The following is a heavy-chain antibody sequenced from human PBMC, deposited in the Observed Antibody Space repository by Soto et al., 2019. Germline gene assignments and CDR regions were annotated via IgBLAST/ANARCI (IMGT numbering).Heavy chain of an antibody. CDR1: GYTFTTYG. CDR3: ARAYCRGGACYGPDY. D-gene: IGHD2-15*01. CDR2: INTYNGDT. J-gene: IGHJ4*02. Sequence: QVQLVQSGAEVKKPGASVKVSCKASGYTFTTYGISWVRQAPGQGPEWMGWINTYNGDTKCAQKFQGRVTVTTDSSTSTAYLELRSLRSDDTAVYYCARAYCRGGACYGPDYWGRGTLVTVSS. V-gene: IGHV1-18*01.